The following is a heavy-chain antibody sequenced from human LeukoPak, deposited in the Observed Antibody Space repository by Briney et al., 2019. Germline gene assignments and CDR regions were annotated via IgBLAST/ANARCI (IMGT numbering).Heavy chain of an antibody. CDR2: INHSGST. CDR3: ARDPRVPAANY. Sequence: SETLSLTCAVYGGSFSGYYWSWIRQPPGKGLEWIGEINHSGSTNYNPSLKSRVTISVDTSKNQFSLKLSSVTAAGTAVYYCARDPRVPAANYWGQGTMVTVSS. J-gene: IGHJ3*01. V-gene: IGHV4-34*01. D-gene: IGHD2-2*01. CDR1: GGSFSGYY.